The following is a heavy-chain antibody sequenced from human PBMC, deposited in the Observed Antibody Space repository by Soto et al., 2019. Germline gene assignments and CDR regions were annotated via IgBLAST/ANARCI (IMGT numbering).Heavy chain of an antibody. CDR3: ARVGDYAQNWFDP. J-gene: IGHJ5*02. CDR1: GGSISSGDYY. V-gene: IGHV4-30-4*01. Sequence: SETLSLTCTVSGGSISSGDYYWSWIRQPPGKGLEWIGYIYYSGSTYYNPSLKSRVTISVDTSKNQFSLKLSSVTAADSAVYYCARVGDYAQNWFDPWGQGTLVTVSS. CDR2: IYYSGST. D-gene: IGHD4-17*01.